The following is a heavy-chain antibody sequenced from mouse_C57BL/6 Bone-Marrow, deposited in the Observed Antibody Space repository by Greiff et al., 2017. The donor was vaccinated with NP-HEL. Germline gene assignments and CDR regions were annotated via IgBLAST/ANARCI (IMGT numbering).Heavy chain of an antibody. J-gene: IGHJ3*01. CDR2: ISYDGSN. V-gene: IGHV3-6*01. Sequence: EVKLQESGPGLVKPSQSLSLTCSVTGYSITSGYYWNWIRQFPGNKLEWMGYISYDGSNNYNPSLKNRISITRDTPKNQFFLKLNSVTTEDTATYDCARGGYDYDGGFAYWGQGTLVTVSA. CDR3: ARGGYDYDGGFAY. D-gene: IGHD2-4*01. CDR1: GYSITSGYY.